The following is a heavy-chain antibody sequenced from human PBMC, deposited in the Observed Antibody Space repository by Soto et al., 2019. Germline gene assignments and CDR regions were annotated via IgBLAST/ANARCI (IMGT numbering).Heavy chain of an antibody. V-gene: IGHV3-66*01. Sequence: EVQLVESGGGLVQPGGSLRLSCAASGFIVSSNYMNWVRQAPGKGLEWVSVIYSGGNTYYADSVKGRFTISRDISKNTVXXHMNSLRVEDTAVYYCARDIGSLNDGTYSYYAMDVWGQGTTVTVSS. CDR1: GFIVSSNY. CDR3: ARDIGSLNDGTYSYYAMDV. D-gene: IGHD1-1*01. J-gene: IGHJ6*02. CDR2: IYSGGNT.